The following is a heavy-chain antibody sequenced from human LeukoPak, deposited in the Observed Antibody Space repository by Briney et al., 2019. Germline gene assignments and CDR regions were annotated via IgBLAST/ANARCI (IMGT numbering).Heavy chain of an antibody. V-gene: IGHV3-53*01. J-gene: IGHJ4*02. CDR3: ARTYGDYVYILGY. CDR1: GFTVNSNF. CDR2: IYSGGST. Sequence: GGSLRLSCAASGFTVNSNFMSWVRQAPGKGLEWVSVIYSGGSTYYADSVKGRFTISRDNSKNTLYLRMNSLRAEDTAVYYCARTYGDYVYILGYWGQGTLVTVSS. D-gene: IGHD4-17*01.